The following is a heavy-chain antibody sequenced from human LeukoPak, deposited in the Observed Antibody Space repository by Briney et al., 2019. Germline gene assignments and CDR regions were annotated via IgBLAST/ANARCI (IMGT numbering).Heavy chain of an antibody. CDR1: GFTFSSYA. CDR2: ISGSGGST. Sequence: GGSLRLSCAASGFTFSSYAMSWVRQAPGKGLEWVSAISGSGGSTYYADSVKGRFTISRDNSKNTLYLQMNSPRAEDTAVYYCAKSRTQQLVGDYWGQGTLVTVSS. D-gene: IGHD6-13*01. V-gene: IGHV3-23*01. J-gene: IGHJ4*02. CDR3: AKSRTQQLVGDY.